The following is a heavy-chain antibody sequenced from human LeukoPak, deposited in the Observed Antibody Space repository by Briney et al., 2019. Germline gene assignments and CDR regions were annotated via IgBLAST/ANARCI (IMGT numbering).Heavy chain of an antibody. D-gene: IGHD6-19*01. CDR1: GGSFSGYY. CDR3: ARREPSSGWYRFDP. J-gene: IGHJ5*02. CDR2: IYHSGST. V-gene: IGHV4-34*01. Sequence: SETLSLTCAVYGGSFSGYYWSWIRQPPGKGLEWIGSIYHSGSTYYNPSLKSRVTISVDTSKNQFSLKLSSVTAADTAVYYCARREPSSGWYRFDPWGQGTLVTVSS.